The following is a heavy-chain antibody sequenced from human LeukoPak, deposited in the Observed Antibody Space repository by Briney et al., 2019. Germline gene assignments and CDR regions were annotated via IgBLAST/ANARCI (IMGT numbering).Heavy chain of an antibody. CDR1: GYTFTGYY. CDR3: ARVISGYDSNAYDI. Sequence: ASVKVSCKASGYTFTGYYMHWVRQAPGQGLEWMGWINPNTGITNYAQKFQARVTMSRDTSISTAYMELSSLRFDDTALYYCARVISGYDSNAYDIWGQGTMVTVSS. CDR2: INPNTGIT. V-gene: IGHV1-2*02. J-gene: IGHJ3*02. D-gene: IGHD5-12*01.